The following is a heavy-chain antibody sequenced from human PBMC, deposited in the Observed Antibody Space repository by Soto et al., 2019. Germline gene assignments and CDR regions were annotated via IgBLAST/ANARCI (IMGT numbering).Heavy chain of an antibody. CDR3: AREPDGMDV. CDR2: IYYSGCT. Sequence: PWETLSLTCTVSGGSISSYYWSWIRQPPGKGLEWIGYIYYSGCTNYNPSPKSRVTISVDTSKNQFSLKLSSVTAADTAVYYCAREPDGMDVWGQGTTVTVSS. V-gene: IGHV4-59*01. CDR1: GGSISSYY. J-gene: IGHJ6*02.